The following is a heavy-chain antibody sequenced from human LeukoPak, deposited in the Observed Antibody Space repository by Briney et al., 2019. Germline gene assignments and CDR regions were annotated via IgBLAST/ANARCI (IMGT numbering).Heavy chain of an antibody. CDR3: AGPTFWSGYQGTDV. J-gene: IGHJ6*04. CDR1: GVSISSSSYY. V-gene: IGHV4-39*01. CDR2: IYYSGST. D-gene: IGHD3-3*01. Sequence: NSSETLSLTCTVSGVSISSSSYYWGWIRQPPGKGLEWIGSIYYSGSTYYNPSLKSRVTISVDTSKNQFSLKLSSVTAADTAVYYCAGPTFWSGYQGTDVWGKGTTVTVSS.